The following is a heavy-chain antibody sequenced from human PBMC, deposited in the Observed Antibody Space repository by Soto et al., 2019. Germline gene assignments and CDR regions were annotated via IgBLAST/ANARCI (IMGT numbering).Heavy chain of an antibody. Sequence: GGSLRLSCAASGFTFSSYSMNWVRQAPGKGLEWVSYISSSSSTIYYADSVKGRFTISRDNAKNSLYLQMNSLRDEDTAVYYCAIYSSSYYGMDVWGQGTTVTVSS. CDR3: AIYSSSYYGMDV. D-gene: IGHD6-13*01. V-gene: IGHV3-48*02. J-gene: IGHJ6*02. CDR2: ISSSSSTI. CDR1: GFTFSSYS.